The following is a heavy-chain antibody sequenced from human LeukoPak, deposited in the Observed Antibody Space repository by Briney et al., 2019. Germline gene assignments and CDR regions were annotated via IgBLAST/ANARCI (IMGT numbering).Heavy chain of an antibody. Sequence: SETLSLTRAVYGGSFSGYYWSWIRQPPGKGLEWIGEINHSGSTNYNPSLKSRVTISVDTSKNQFSLKLSSVTAADTAVYYCARESYSSSWYGDYFDYWGQGTLVTVSS. CDR2: INHSGST. CDR1: GGSFSGYY. CDR3: ARESYSSSWYGDYFDY. V-gene: IGHV4-34*01. D-gene: IGHD6-13*01. J-gene: IGHJ4*02.